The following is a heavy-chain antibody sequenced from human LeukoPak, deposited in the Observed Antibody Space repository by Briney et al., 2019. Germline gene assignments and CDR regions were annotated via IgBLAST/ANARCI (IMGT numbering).Heavy chain of an antibody. V-gene: IGHV4-34*01. Sequence: SETLSLTCAVYGGSFSGYYWSWICQPPGEGLEWMGEINHSGSPNYNPSLKSRVTISVDTSKNQFSLKLSSVTAADTAVYYCARDSSWYSPFGYWGQGTLVPVSS. CDR2: INHSGSP. CDR3: ARDSSWYSPFGY. D-gene: IGHD6-13*01. CDR1: GGSFSGYY. J-gene: IGHJ4*02.